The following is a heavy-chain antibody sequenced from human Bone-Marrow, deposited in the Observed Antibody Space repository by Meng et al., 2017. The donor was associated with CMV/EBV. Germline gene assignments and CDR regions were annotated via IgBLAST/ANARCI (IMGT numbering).Heavy chain of an antibody. J-gene: IGHJ5*02. V-gene: IGHV1-2*02. Sequence: QVQLVQSGAEVKKPGASVKVSCNASGYTFTGYYMHWVRQAPGQGLEWMGWINPNSGGTNYAQKFQGRVTMTRDTSISTAYMELSRLRSDDTAVYYCAREYYYDSSGYPRWFDPWDQGTLVTVSS. CDR2: INPNSGGT. CDR1: GYTFTGYY. CDR3: AREYYYDSSGYPRWFDP. D-gene: IGHD3-22*01.